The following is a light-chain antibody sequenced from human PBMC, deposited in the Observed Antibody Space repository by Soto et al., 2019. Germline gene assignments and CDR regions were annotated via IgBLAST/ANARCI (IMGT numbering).Light chain of an antibody. J-gene: IGLJ1*01. CDR2: DVS. CDR3: SSYTSSSTRV. V-gene: IGLV2-14*01. CDR1: SSDVGGYNY. Sequence: QPVLTQPASVSGSPGQSITISCTGTSSDVGGYNYVSWYQQHPGRAPKLMIYDVSNRPSGVSNRFSGSKSGNTAALTISGLQAEDEDDYYCSSYTSSSTRVFGTGTKLTVL.